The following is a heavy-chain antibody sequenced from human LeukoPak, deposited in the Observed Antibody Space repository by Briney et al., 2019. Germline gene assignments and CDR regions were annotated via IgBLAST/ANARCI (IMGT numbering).Heavy chain of an antibody. V-gene: IGHV3-9*01. J-gene: IGHJ4*02. CDR1: GFTFHHYA. D-gene: IGHD5-12*01. CDR3: AKDKAPLYSGYDWDLDF. Sequence: GGSLRLSCAASGFTFHHYAIHWVRQAPGKGLVWVSGISWNSAYIGYADSVKGRFTISRDNAKNSVYLQMNSLRAEDTALYYCAKDKAPLYSGYDWDLDFWGQGTMVTVSS. CDR2: ISWNSAYI.